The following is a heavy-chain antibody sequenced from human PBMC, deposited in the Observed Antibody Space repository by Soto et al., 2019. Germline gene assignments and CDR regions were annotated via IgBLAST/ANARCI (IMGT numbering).Heavy chain of an antibody. Sequence: SETLSLTCTVSGGSISSGGYYWSWIRQHPGKGLEWIGYIYYSGSTYYNPSLKSRVTISVDTSKNQFSLKLSSVTAAATAVYYCAIAGSGSYYNRLLDYWGQGTLVTVSS. V-gene: IGHV4-31*03. D-gene: IGHD3-10*01. CDR1: GGSISSGGYY. CDR3: AIAGSGSYYNRLLDY. CDR2: IYYSGST. J-gene: IGHJ4*02.